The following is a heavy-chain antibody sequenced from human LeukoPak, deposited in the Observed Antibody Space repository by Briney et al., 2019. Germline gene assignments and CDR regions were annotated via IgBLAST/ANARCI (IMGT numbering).Heavy chain of an antibody. D-gene: IGHD3-10*01. CDR3: ARDKSRTYGSADAFDI. V-gene: IGHV4-4*07. CDR2: IYTSGST. J-gene: IGHJ3*02. CDR1: GGSLSSYY. Sequence: SETLSLTCTVSGGSLSSYYWSWIRQPAGKGLEWIGRIYTSGSTNYNPSLKSRVTMSVDTSQKQFSLKLSSVTAADTAVYYCARDKSRTYGSADAFDIWGQGTMVTDSS.